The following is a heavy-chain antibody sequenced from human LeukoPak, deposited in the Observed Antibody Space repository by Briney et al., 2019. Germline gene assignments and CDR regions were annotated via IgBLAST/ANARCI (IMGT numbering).Heavy chain of an antibody. CDR3: ARDLDWILFDY. V-gene: IGHV3-74*03. J-gene: IGHJ4*02. D-gene: IGHD3-9*01. CDR2: IRPEGTTT. CDR1: GFTFSSYW. Sequence: GGSLRLSCAASGFTFSSYWMHWVRQAPGKGLVWVSRIRPEGTTTAYADSVKGRFTISRDNAKNTLFLQMNSLSAEDTAVYYCARDLDWILFDYWGQGTLVTVSS.